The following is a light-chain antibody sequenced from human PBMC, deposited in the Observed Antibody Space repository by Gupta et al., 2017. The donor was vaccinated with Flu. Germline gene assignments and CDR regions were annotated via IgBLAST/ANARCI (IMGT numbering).Light chain of an antibody. J-gene: IGKJ1*01. V-gene: IGKV1-5*03. CDR2: KAT. Sequence: SPSTLSASVGDRVTITCRASQSISSWLAWYQQKPGKAPKLLIYKATNLESGVPSRFSGSGSGTEFTLAISSLQPDDFATYYCQQYHIGETFGQGTKVEIK. CDR3: QQYHIGET. CDR1: QSISSW.